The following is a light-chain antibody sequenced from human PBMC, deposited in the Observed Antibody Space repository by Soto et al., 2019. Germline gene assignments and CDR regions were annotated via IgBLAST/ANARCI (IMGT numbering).Light chain of an antibody. CDR2: GAS. CDR3: QQYSNWPKT. Sequence: VMTQSPATLSVSPGESATLSCRASQSVSSNLAWYQQKPGQAPRLLIYGASTRATDIPARFTGSGSGTEFTLTISSLQSEDFAVYFCQQYSNWPKTFGQGTKVDIK. J-gene: IGKJ1*01. V-gene: IGKV3-15*01. CDR1: QSVSSN.